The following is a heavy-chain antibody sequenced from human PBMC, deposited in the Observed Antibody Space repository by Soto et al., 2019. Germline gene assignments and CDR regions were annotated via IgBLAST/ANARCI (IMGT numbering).Heavy chain of an antibody. CDR1: GYTLTELS. V-gene: IGHV1-24*01. CDR2: FDPEDGET. Sequence: ASVKVSCKVSGYTLTELSMHWGRQAPGKGLEWMGGFDPEDGETSYAQKFQGRVTMTEDTSTDTAYMELSSLRSEDTAGYYWATERGAILGGAPLKGLHWYFDLWGRGTLVTVSS. D-gene: IGHD1-26*01. J-gene: IGHJ2*01. CDR3: ATERGAILGGAPLKGLHWYFDL.